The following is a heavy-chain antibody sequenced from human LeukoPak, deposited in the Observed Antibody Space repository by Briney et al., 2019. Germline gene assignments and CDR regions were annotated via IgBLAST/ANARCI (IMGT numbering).Heavy chain of an antibody. CDR2: VNPNGGGT. V-gene: IGHV1-2*02. J-gene: IGHJ4*02. CDR1: GYTFTGYY. Sequence: GASVKVSCKASGYTFTGYYIHWVRQAPAQGLEWMAWVNPNGGGTNYAPKFQGRVAVSRDSSISTAYMELSGLTSDDTAVFYCARRAGAPNYFDFWGQGTLVTVSS. D-gene: IGHD6-13*01. CDR3: ARRAGAPNYFDF.